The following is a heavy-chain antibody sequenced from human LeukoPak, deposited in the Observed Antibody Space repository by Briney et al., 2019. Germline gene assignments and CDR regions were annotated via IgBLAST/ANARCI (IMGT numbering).Heavy chain of an antibody. V-gene: IGHV3-30*04. D-gene: IGHD6-19*01. CDR3: ARDIAVARGYYYYGMDV. CDR1: GFTFSSYA. CDR2: IPYDGSNK. Sequence: GRSLRLSCAASGFTFSSYAMHWVRQAPGKGLEWVAVIPYDGSNKYYADSVKGRFTISRDNSKNTLYLQMNSLRAEDTAVYYCARDIAVARGYYYYGMDVWGKGTPGTVSS. J-gene: IGHJ6*04.